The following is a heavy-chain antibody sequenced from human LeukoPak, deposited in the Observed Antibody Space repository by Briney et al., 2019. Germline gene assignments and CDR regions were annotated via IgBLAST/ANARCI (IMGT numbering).Heavy chain of an antibody. J-gene: IGHJ4*02. Sequence: GGSLRLSCAAAGFTFSTYYMNWVRQAPGEGLEWVSFITGISSYIYYTDSVKGRFTISRDNAKNSLFLQMNSLRDEDTAVYSCASGFSSSPYFDYWGQGTLVTVSS. CDR2: ITGISSYI. CDR3: ASGFSSSPYFDY. V-gene: IGHV3-21*01. D-gene: IGHD6-6*01. CDR1: GFTFSTYY.